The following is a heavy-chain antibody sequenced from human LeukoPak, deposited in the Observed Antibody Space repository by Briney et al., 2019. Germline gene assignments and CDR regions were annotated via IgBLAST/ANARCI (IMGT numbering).Heavy chain of an antibody. Sequence: GASLKVSCKASGYTFTSYYMHWVRQAPGQGLEWMGIINPSGGSTSYAQKFQGRVTMTRDTSTSTVYMELSSLRSEDTAVYYCARESERGYSYGYALDYWGQGTLVTVSS. D-gene: IGHD5-18*01. CDR2: INPSGGST. CDR1: GYTFTSYY. CDR3: ARESERGYSYGYALDY. J-gene: IGHJ4*02. V-gene: IGHV1-46*01.